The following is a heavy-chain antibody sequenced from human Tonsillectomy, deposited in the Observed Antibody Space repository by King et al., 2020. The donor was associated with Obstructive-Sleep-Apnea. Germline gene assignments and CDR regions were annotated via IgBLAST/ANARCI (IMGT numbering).Heavy chain of an antibody. CDR2: IYPGDSDT. D-gene: IGHD3-10*01. Sequence: QLVQSGAEVKMPGESLKISCKGSGYSFTSYLIGWVRQMPGKGLEWMGIIYPGDSDTRYSPSFQGQATLSAAQSIRTAYLPWSSLKASDTAMYYCARLSGTIDYWGPGTLVTVSS. V-gene: IGHV5-51*01. J-gene: IGHJ4*02. CDR3: ARLSGTIDY. CDR1: GYSFTSYL.